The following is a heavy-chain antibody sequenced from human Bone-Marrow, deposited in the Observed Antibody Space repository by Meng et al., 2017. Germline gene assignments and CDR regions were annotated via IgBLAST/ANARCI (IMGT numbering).Heavy chain of an antibody. V-gene: IGHV4-61*01. Sequence: QVQRQESGPGRVRPSETLSLPCTVSGGSVYSGSYYWSWIRQPPGKGLEWIGYIYYTGTTKYNPSLKSRVTISVDTSKNQFSLNLSSVTAADTALYYCVRTPGYSYGQIDSWGQGTLVTVSS. D-gene: IGHD5-18*01. CDR2: IYYTGTT. CDR1: GGSVYSGSYY. J-gene: IGHJ4*02. CDR3: VRTPGYSYGQIDS.